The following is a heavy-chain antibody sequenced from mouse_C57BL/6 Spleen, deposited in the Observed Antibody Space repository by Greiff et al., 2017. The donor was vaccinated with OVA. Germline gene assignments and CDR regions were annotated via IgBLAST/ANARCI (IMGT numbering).Heavy chain of an antibody. CDR3: AREESEVTYYFDY. V-gene: IGHV1-22*01. Sequence: EVQLVESGPELVKPGASVKMSCKASGYTFTDYNMHWVKQRHGKSLEWIGYINPNNGGTSYNQKFKGKATLTVNKSSSTAYMELRSLTSEDSAVYYCAREESEVTYYFDYWGQGTTLTVSS. CDR1: GYTFTDYN. CDR2: INPNNGGT. J-gene: IGHJ2*01. D-gene: IGHD2-2*01.